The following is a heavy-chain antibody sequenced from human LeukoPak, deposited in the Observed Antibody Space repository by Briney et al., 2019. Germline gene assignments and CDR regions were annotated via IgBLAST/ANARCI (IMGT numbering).Heavy chain of an antibody. CDR2: INPNSGGT. J-gene: IGHJ6*02. V-gene: IGHV1-2*02. CDR1: GYTFTGYY. Sequence: GASVKVSCKASGYTFTGYYMHWVRQAPGQGLEWMGWINPNSGGTNYAQKFQGGVTMTRDTSISTAYMELSRLRSDDTAVYYCARWLTTYYYYGMDVWGQGTTVTVSS. D-gene: IGHD3-22*01. CDR3: ARWLTTYYYYGMDV.